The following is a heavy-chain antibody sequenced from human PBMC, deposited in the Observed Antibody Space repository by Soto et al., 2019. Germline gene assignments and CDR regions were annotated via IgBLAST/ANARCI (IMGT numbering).Heavy chain of an antibody. V-gene: IGHV1-69*13. CDR1: GGTFSTYA. D-gene: IGHD6-13*01. J-gene: IGHJ4*02. CDR2: IIPIFGTT. Sequence: SVKVSCKASGGTFSTYAISWVRQAPGQGLEWVGGIIPIFGTTNYAQKFQGRVTITADGSASTAYMELSSLKSEDTAVYYCARDRSSSWYTLDYWGQGTLVTVSS. CDR3: ARDRSSSWYTLDY.